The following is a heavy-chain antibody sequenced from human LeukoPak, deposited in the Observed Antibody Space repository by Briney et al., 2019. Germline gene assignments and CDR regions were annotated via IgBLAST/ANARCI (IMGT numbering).Heavy chain of an antibody. V-gene: IGHV3-48*02. D-gene: IGHD5-12*01. Sequence: PGGSLRLSCAASGFTFSSYSMNWVRQAPGKGLEWVSYISSSSTIYYADSVKGRFTISRDNAKNSLYLQMNSLRDEDTAVYYCARSNSGYDRWGQGTLVTVSS. CDR1: GFTFSSYS. J-gene: IGHJ4*02. CDR3: ARSNSGYDR. CDR2: ISSSSTI.